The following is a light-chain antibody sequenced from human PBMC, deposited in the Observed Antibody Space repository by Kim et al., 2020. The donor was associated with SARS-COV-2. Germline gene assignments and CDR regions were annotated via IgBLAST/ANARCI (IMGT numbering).Light chain of an antibody. CDR3: QSYDNSLSAYV. J-gene: IGLJ1*01. CDR1: RSNIGAGYD. CDR2: GNT. V-gene: IGLV1-40*01. Sequence: QSVLTQPPSVSGAPGQRVTISCTGSRSNIGAGYDVHWYQQLPGTAPKLLMFGNTNRPSGVSDRFSGSKSGTAASLAITGLQADDEATYYCQSYDNSLSAYVVGTGTEVTVL.